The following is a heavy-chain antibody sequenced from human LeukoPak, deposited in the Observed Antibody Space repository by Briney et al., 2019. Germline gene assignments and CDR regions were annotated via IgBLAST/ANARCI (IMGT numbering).Heavy chain of an antibody. V-gene: IGHV3-74*01. CDR2: INIDGSST. J-gene: IGHJ5*02. CDR1: GFTFSSYW. D-gene: IGHD1-26*01. Sequence: PGGSLRLSCAASGFTFSSYWMHWVRQAPGKGLVWVSRINIDGSSTSYADSVKGRFTISRDNAKNTLYLQMNSLRAEDTAVYYCALNREGSTRFDPWGQGTLVTVSP. CDR3: ALNREGSTRFDP.